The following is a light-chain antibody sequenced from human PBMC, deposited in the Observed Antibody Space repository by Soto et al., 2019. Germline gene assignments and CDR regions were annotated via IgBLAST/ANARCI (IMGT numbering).Light chain of an antibody. Sequence: DIQMTQSPSTLSASVGDRVTITCRASQSVGTYLAWYQQEPGKAPNLLIYDTSSLESGVPSRFSGSGSGTEFTLTISSLQPDDFATYYCQQYDSFPLTFGGGTKVDI. CDR1: QSVGTY. J-gene: IGKJ4*01. V-gene: IGKV1-5*01. CDR2: DTS. CDR3: QQYDSFPLT.